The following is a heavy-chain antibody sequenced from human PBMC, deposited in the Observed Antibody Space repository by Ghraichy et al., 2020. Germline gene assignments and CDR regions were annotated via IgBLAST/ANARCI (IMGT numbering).Heavy chain of an antibody. V-gene: IGHV4-34*01. CDR3: ASSGYGSGSYNLYYYYGMDV. Sequence: SETLSLTCAVYGGSFSGYYWSWIRQPPGKGLEWIGEINHSGSTNYNPSLKSRVTISVDTSKNQFSLKLSSVTAADTAVYYCASSGYGSGSYNLYYYYGMDVWGQGTTVTVSS. CDR1: GGSFSGYY. D-gene: IGHD3-10*01. J-gene: IGHJ6*02. CDR2: INHSGST.